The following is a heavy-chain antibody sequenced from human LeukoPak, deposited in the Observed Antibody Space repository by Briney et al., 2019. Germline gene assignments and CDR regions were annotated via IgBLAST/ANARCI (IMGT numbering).Heavy chain of an antibody. J-gene: IGHJ4*02. D-gene: IGHD1-26*01. Sequence: PSETLSLTCTVSGGSISGSSYYWGWIRQPPGKGLEWIGSIYYSGSTYYNPSLKSRVTISVDTSKNQFSLKLSSVTAADTAVYYCTYSGSNYPDYWGQGTLVTVSS. CDR3: TYSGSNYPDY. V-gene: IGHV4-39*07. CDR1: GGSISGSSYY. CDR2: IYYSGST.